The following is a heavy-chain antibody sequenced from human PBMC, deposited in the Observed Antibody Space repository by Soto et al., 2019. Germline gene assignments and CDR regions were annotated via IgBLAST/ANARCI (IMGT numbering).Heavy chain of an antibody. CDR3: ARVSSHDYVWGGPYYYYYMDV. CDR2: IKQDGSEK. D-gene: IGHD3-16*01. J-gene: IGHJ6*03. CDR1: GFTFSSYW. Sequence: GGSLRLSCAASGFTFSSYWMSWVRQAPGKGLEWVANIKQDGSEKYYVDSVKGRFTISRDNAKNSLYLQMNSLRAEDTAVYYCARVSSHDYVWGGPYYYYYMDVWGKGTTVTVSS. V-gene: IGHV3-7*01.